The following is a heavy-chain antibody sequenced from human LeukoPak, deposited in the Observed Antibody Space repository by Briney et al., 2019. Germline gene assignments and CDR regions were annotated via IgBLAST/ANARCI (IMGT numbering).Heavy chain of an antibody. V-gene: IGHV3-21*01. Sequence: PGGSLRLPCAASGFTFSSYSMNWVRQAPGKGLEWVSSISSSSSYIYYADSMKGRFTISRDNAKNSLYLQMNSLRAEDTAVYYCARERRYYDSSGYFNDAFDIWGQGTMVTVSS. CDR1: GFTFSSYS. CDR3: ARERRYYDSSGYFNDAFDI. D-gene: IGHD3-22*01. CDR2: ISSSSSYI. J-gene: IGHJ3*02.